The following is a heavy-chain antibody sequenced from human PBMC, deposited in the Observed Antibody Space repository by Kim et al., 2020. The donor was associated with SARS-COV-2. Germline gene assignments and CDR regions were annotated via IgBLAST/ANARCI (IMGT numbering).Heavy chain of an antibody. Sequence: GGSLRLSCAASGFTFSSYGMHWVRQAPGKGLEWVAVIWYDGSNKYYADSVKGRFTISRDNSKNTLYLQMNSLRAEDTAVYYCARDWGDYYDSSGHFDYWGQGTLVTVSS. CDR3: ARDWGDYYDSSGHFDY. V-gene: IGHV3-33*01. CDR1: GFTFSSYG. CDR2: IWYDGSNK. J-gene: IGHJ4*02. D-gene: IGHD3-22*01.